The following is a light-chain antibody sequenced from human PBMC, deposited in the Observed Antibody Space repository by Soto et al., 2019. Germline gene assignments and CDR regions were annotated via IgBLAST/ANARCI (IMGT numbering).Light chain of an antibody. CDR1: SSDVGAYNY. V-gene: IGLV2-8*01. Sequence: QSALTQPPSASGSPGQSVTISCTGTSSDVGAYNYVSWYQQRAGKDPKLVIYEVTKRPSGVPDRFSGSKSANTASLTVSGLQAADEADYYCSSFASSTTWVFGGGTKLTVL. CDR3: SSFASSTTWV. CDR2: EVT. J-gene: IGLJ3*02.